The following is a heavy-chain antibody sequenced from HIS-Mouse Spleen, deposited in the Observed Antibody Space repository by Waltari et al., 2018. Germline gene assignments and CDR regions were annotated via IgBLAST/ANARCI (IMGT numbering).Heavy chain of an antibody. CDR3: AKDKHHAFDY. V-gene: IGHV3-30*18. J-gene: IGHJ4*02. CDR2: ISYDGSNK. Sequence: QVQLVESGGGVVQPGRSLRLSCAALGCTFGSYGRHWVRQAPGKGLEWVAVISYDGSNKYYADSVKGRFTISRDNSKNTLYLQMNSLRAEDTAVYYCAKDKHHAFDYWGQGTLVTVSS. CDR1: GCTFGSYG.